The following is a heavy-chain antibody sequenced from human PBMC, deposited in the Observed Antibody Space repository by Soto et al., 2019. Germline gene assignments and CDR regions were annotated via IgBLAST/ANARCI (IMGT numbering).Heavy chain of an antibody. Sequence: QVQLQQWGAGLLKPSETLSLTCAVYGGSFSGYYWSWIRHPPGKGLEWIGEINHSGSTNYNPSLKSRVTISVDTSKNQFSLKLSSVTAADTAVYYCARSVYGDYVFTVDYWGQGTLVTVSS. D-gene: IGHD4-17*01. CDR3: ARSVYGDYVFTVDY. CDR1: GGSFSGYY. CDR2: INHSGST. V-gene: IGHV4-34*01. J-gene: IGHJ4*02.